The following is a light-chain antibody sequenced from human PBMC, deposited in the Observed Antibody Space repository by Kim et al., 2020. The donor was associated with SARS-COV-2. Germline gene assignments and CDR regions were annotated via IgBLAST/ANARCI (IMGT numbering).Light chain of an antibody. V-gene: IGLV7-46*01. Sequence: PGVTVTLTGGSSTGAVTFDHYPYWFQQKPGQAPRTLIYGTRHKHAWTPVRFSGSLLGGKAALTLSGAQPEDEADYFCLLSCSGVVVFGGGTKVTVL. CDR1: TGAVTFDHY. J-gene: IGLJ2*01. CDR2: GTR. CDR3: LLSCSGVVV.